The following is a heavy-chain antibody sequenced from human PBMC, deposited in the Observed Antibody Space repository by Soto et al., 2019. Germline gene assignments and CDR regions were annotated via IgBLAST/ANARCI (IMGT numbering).Heavy chain of an antibody. CDR3: ASDLFVDSSRGRDY. CDR1: GGTFSSYA. J-gene: IGHJ4*02. V-gene: IGHV1-69*13. CDR2: IIPIFGTA. Sequence: GASVKVSCKASGGTFSSYAISWVRQAPGQGLEWMGGIIPIFGTANYAQKFQGRVTITADESTSTAYMELSSLRSEDTAVYYCASDLFVDSSRGRDYWGQGTLVTVSS. D-gene: IGHD6-19*01.